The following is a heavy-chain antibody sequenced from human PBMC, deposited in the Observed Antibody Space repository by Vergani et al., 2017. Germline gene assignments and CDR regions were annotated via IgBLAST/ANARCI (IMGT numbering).Heavy chain of an antibody. CDR1: GGSISSSSYY. J-gene: IGHJ4*02. CDR2: IYYSGST. Sequence: QLQLQESGPGLVKPSETLSLTCTVSGGSISSSSYYWGWIRQPPGKGLEWIGSIYYSGSTYYNPSLKSRVTISVDTSKNQFSLKLSSVTAAGTAVYYCARVRREKNYLDYWGQGTLVTVSS. V-gene: IGHV4-39*07. CDR3: ARVRREKNYLDY.